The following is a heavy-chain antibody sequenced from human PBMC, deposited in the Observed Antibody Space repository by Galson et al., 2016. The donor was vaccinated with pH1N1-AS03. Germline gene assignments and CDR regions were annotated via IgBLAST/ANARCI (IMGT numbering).Heavy chain of an antibody. Sequence: SLRLSCAASGFTFSTYCMSWVRQAPGKGLEWVANIKQDGSEKFYVGSLKGRFTISRDNAKNSLYLQMSSLRAEDTAIYYCARGAPGDHLLSPLWNWGQGTRVTVSS. CDR2: IKQDGSEK. D-gene: IGHD2-2*01. CDR3: ARGAPGDHLLSPLWN. J-gene: IGHJ1*01. CDR1: GFTFSTYC. V-gene: IGHV3-7*01.